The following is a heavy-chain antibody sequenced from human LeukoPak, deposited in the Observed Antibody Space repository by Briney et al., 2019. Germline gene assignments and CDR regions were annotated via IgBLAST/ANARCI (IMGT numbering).Heavy chain of an antibody. Sequence: ASVKVSCKASGYTFTSYDINWVRQATGQGLEWMGWMNPNSGNTGYAQKFQGRVTMTTDTSTSTAYMELRSLRSDDTAVYYCARDLCCPEKGQWLALFDYWGQGTLVTVSS. V-gene: IGHV1-8*02. CDR3: ARDLCCPEKGQWLALFDY. CDR1: GYTFTSYD. CDR2: MNPNSGNT. J-gene: IGHJ4*02. D-gene: IGHD6-19*01.